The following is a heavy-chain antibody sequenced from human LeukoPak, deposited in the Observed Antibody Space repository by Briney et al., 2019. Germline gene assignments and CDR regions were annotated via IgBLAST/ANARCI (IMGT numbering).Heavy chain of an antibody. CDR2: IYYSGIT. CDR3: ARLVWLQRSWFDP. V-gene: IGHV4-39*02. D-gene: IGHD5-18*01. Sequence: PSETLSLTRTGSGGSISSSSYYWGWIRQPPGKGLEWIGTIYYSGITYYNPSLRSRVTISVDTSKNYFSLKLSSVTAADTAVYFCARLVWLQRSWFDPWGQGTLVTVSS. CDR1: GGSISSSSYY. J-gene: IGHJ5*02.